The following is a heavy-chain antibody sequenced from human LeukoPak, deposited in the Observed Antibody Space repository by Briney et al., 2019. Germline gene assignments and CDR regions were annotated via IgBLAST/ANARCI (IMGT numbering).Heavy chain of an antibody. CDR2: IYHSGSA. CDR3: VRYCSSTTCYTRAVDY. J-gene: IGHJ4*02. D-gene: IGHD2-2*02. CDR1: GYSITSGYN. V-gene: IGHV4-38-2*02. Sequence: SETLSLTCSVSGYSITSGYNWAWIRQPPGKVLEWIGSIYHSGSAYYNPSLKSRVTISVDTSKNQFSLKLSSVTAADTAVYYCVRYCSSTTCYTRAVDYWGQGTLVTVSS.